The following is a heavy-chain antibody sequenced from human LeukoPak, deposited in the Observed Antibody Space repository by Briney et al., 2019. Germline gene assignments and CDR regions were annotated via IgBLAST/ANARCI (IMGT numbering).Heavy chain of an antibody. V-gene: IGHV3-23*01. Sequence: PGGSLRLSCAASGFAFSSYAMSWVRQAPGKGLEWVSAISGSGGSTYYADSVKGRFTISRDNSKNTLYLQMNSLRVEDTAVYYCATGGGWYFDYWGQGAQITASS. D-gene: IGHD6-19*01. CDR3: ATGGGWYFDY. CDR2: ISGSGGST. CDR1: GFAFSSYA. J-gene: IGHJ4*02.